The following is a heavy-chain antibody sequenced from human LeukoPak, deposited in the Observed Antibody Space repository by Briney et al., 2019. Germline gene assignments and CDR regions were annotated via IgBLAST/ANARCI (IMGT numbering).Heavy chain of an antibody. CDR3: ATNSLVRGKGSDY. J-gene: IGHJ4*02. Sequence: GSLRLSCAATGFTFSRYGIYCVRQAPGKGLEWVSFISDSGRDTYYADSVKGRFTMSRDNAKKSVYLQMNSLRGDDTAVYYCATNSLVRGKGSDYWGQGTLVTVSS. V-gene: IGHV3-21*05. CDR2: ISDSGRDT. CDR1: GFTFSRYG. D-gene: IGHD3-10*01.